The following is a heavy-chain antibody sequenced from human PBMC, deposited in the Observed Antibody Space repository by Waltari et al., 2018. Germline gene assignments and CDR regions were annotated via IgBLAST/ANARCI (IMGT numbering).Heavy chain of an antibody. D-gene: IGHD2-2*01. CDR2: ISVSGGST. CDR1: GFTYSSYA. CDR3: AKSIVVVPAAVKNFDY. Sequence: EVQLLKSGGHLVQPGESLRLSCAASGFTYSSYAMRWIRQAPGKGLEWVSAISVSGGSTYYADSVKGRFTISRDNSKNTLYLQMNSLRAEDTAVYYCAKSIVVVPAAVKNFDYWGQGTLVTVSS. J-gene: IGHJ4*02. V-gene: IGHV3-23*01.